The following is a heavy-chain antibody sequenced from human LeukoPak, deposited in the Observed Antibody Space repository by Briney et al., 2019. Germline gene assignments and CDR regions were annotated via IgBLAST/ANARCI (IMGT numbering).Heavy chain of an antibody. J-gene: IGHJ4*02. V-gene: IGHV1-2*02. CDR2: INPKSVTT. D-gene: IGHD2-2*01. CDR1: GYTFTGFY. Sequence: ASVKVSCKASGYTFTGFYIHWVRQAPGQGLEWMGWINPKSVTTNYAQKFQGRVTMTRDTSISTAYMELSRLESDDTAVYYCARGHYAVDYWGQGTLVTVSS. CDR3: ARGHYAVDY.